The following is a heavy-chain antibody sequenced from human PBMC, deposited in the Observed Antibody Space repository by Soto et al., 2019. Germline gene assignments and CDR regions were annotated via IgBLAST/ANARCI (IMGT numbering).Heavy chain of an antibody. CDR3: AREHLYRQEAYYFDY. CDR1: GFTFSGYA. Sequence: QVQLVESGGGVVQPGRSLRLSCAASGFTFSGYAMHWVRQAPGKGLEWVAIISYDGSNKYYADSVKGRFTISRDNSKNTRYRQMNSMSAEDTAVYYCAREHLYRQEAYYFDYWGQGTLVTVSA. J-gene: IGHJ4*02. V-gene: IGHV3-30-3*01. CDR2: ISYDGSNK. D-gene: IGHD2-2*02.